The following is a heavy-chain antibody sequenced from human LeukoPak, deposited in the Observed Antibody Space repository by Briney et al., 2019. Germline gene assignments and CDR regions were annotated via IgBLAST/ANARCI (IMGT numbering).Heavy chain of an antibody. CDR1: GFTFSTYG. Sequence: PGRSLRLSCAASGFTFSTYGMHWVRQAPGKGLEWVAVIWYDGSNKYYADSVKGRFTISRDNSKNTLYLQMNSLRAEDTAVYYCAREMERYFDYWGQGTLVTVSS. CDR2: IWYDGSNK. V-gene: IGHV3-33*01. J-gene: IGHJ4*02. CDR3: AREMERYFDY. D-gene: IGHD1-26*01.